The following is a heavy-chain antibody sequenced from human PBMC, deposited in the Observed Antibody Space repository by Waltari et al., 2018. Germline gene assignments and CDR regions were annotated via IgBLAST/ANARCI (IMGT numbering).Heavy chain of an antibody. D-gene: IGHD6-13*01. CDR3: AKVTIAAAIRFDY. CDR1: GFTFSCYA. CDR2: ISGSGGST. V-gene: IGHV3-23*01. J-gene: IGHJ4*02. Sequence: EVQLLESGGGLVQPGGSPRLSCAASGFTFSCYATSWVRQAPGKGLEWVSAISGSGGSTYYADSVKGRFTISRDNSKNTLYLQMNSLRAEDTAVYYCAKVTIAAAIRFDYWGQGTLVTVSS.